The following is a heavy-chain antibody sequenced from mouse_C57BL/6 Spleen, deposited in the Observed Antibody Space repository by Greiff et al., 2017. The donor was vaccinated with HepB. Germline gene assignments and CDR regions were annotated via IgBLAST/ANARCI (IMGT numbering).Heavy chain of an antibody. D-gene: IGHD1-1*01. V-gene: IGHV5-4*01. J-gene: IGHJ2*01. CDR1: GFTFSSYA. Sequence: EVQGVESGGGLVKPGGSLKLSCAASGFTFSSYAMSWVRQTPEKRLEWVATISDGGSYTYYPDNVKGRFTISRDNAKNNLYLQMSHLKSEDTAMYYCARDPGVVAKDYFDYWGQGTTLTVSS. CDR3: ARDPGVVAKDYFDY. CDR2: ISDGGSYT.